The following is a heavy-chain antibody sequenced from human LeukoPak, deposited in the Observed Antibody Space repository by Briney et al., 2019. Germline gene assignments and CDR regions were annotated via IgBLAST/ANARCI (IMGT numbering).Heavy chain of an antibody. V-gene: IGHV1-46*01. CDR3: ARDFWSGYPSGWFDP. CDR1: GYTFTSYY. CDR2: INPSGGST. J-gene: IGHJ5*02. D-gene: IGHD3-3*01. Sequence: ASVKVSCKASGYTFTSYYMHWVRQAPGQGLEWMGIINPSGGSTGYAQKFQGRVTMTRDTSTSTVYMELSSLRSEDTAVYYCARDFWSGYPSGWFDPWGQGTLVTVSS.